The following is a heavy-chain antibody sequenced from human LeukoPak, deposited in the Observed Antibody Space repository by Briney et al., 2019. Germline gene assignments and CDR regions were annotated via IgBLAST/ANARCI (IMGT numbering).Heavy chain of an antibody. CDR3: ARVMITFGGVIVPDAFDI. V-gene: IGHV4-30-2*01. CDR1: GGSISSGGYS. D-gene: IGHD3-16*02. J-gene: IGHJ3*02. CDR2: IYHSGST. Sequence: PSQTLPLTCAVSGGSISSGGYSWSWIRQPPGKGLEWIGYIYHSGSTYYNPSLKSRVTISVDRSKNQFSLKLSSVTAADTAVYYCARVMITFGGVIVPDAFDIWGQGTMVTVSS.